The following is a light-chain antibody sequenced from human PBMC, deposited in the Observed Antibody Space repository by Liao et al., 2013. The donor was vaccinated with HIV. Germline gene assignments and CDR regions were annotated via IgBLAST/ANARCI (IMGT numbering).Light chain of an antibody. CDR2: QDN. CDR1: KMGDKY. CDR3: QAWDSSAAV. Sequence: SYELTQPPSMSVSPGQTASISCSGEKMGDKYASWYQQKPGQSPVLVIYQDNKRPSGIPERFSGSNSGNTATLTISGTQAMDEADYYCQAWDSSAAVFGTGTKVTVL. J-gene: IGLJ1*01. V-gene: IGLV3-1*01.